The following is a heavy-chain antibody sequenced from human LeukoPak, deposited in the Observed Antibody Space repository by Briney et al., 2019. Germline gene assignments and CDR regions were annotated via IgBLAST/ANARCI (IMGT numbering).Heavy chain of an antibody. D-gene: IGHD6-13*01. CDR3: ARQKAAGTARYFQH. CDR1: GGTFSSYA. CDR2: IIPIFGTA. Sequence: SVKVSCKASGGTFSSYAISWVRQAPGQGLEWMGGIIPIFGTANYAQKFQGRVTITADKSTSTAYMELSSLRSEDTAVYYCARQKAAGTARYFQHWGQGTLVTVSS. V-gene: IGHV1-69*06. J-gene: IGHJ1*01.